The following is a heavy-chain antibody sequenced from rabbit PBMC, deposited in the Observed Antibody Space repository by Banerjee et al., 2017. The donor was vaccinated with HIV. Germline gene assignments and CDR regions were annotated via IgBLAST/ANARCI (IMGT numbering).Heavy chain of an antibody. CDR3: ARAYSSSGGGVDYFHL. D-gene: IGHD1-1*01. CDR1: GFSFSSNA. Sequence: QEQLVEYGGDLVQPEGSLTLTCTASGFSFSSNAMCWVRQAPGKGLEWIACIYTGDGRTWYASWAKGRFTISKTSSTTVTLQMTSLTAADTATYFCARAYSSSGGGVDYFHLWGQGTLVTVS. V-gene: IGHV1S45*01. J-gene: IGHJ4*01. CDR2: IYTGDGRT.